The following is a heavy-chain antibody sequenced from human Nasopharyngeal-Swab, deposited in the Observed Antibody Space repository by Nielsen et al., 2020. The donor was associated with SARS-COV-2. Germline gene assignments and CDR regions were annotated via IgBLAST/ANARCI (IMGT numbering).Heavy chain of an antibody. CDR2: ISSSSSTI. V-gene: IGHV3-48*04. CDR3: ARDLVRDDFDY. CDR1: GFTFSSYS. D-gene: IGHD3-10*01. Sequence: EALKISWAASGFTFSSYSMNWVRQAPGKGLEWVSYISSSSSTIYYADSVKGRFTISRDNAKNSLYLQTNSLRAEDTAVYYCARDLVRDDFDYWGQGTLVPVSS. J-gene: IGHJ4*02.